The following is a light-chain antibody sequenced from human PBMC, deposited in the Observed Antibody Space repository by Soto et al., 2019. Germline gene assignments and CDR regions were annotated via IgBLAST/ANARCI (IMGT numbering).Light chain of an antibody. CDR1: SSDVGGYNY. CDR2: DVS. Sequence: QSALTQSASVSGSPGQSITISCTGTSSDVGGYNYVSWYQQHPGKAPKLIIYDVSNRPSVVSTRFSGSKSGNTASLTISGLQAEDEADYSCSSYTSTNSWVFGGGTKLTVL. V-gene: IGLV2-14*01. J-gene: IGLJ3*02. CDR3: SSYTSTNSWV.